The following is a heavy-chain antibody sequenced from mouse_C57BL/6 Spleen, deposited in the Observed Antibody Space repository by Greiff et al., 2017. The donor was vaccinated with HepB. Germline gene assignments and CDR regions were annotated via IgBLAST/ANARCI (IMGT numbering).Heavy chain of an antibody. CDR3: ARGYYDYSYAMDY. V-gene: IGHV3-6*01. Sequence: DVQLQESGPGLVKPSQSLSLTCSVTGYSITSGYYWNWIRQFPGNKLEWMGYISYDGSNNYNPSLKNRISITRDTSKNQFFLKLNSVTTEDTATYYCARGYYDYSYAMDYWGQGTSVTVSS. CDR1: GYSITSGYY. J-gene: IGHJ4*01. D-gene: IGHD2-4*01. CDR2: ISYDGSN.